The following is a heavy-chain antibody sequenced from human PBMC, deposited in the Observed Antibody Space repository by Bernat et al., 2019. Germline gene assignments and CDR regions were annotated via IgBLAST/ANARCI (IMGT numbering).Heavy chain of an antibody. CDR1: GFSLTTSGVG. CDR2: IYWDDDK. V-gene: IGHV2-5*02. CDR3: ARETADYGGPGFDY. Sequence: QITLKESGPTLVKPTQTLTLTCTFSGFSLTTSGVGVGWIRQPPEKALEWLALIYWDDDKRYSPSLKSRLTITKDTSKNQVVLTMTNMDPVDTATYYCARETADYGGPGFDYWGQGTLVTVSS. J-gene: IGHJ4*02. D-gene: IGHD4-23*01.